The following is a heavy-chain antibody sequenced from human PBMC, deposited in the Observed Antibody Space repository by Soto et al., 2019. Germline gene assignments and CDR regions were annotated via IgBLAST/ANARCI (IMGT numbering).Heavy chain of an antibody. CDR1: GYSFTSYW. Sequence: EVQLVQSGAEVKKPGESLKISCKGSGYSFTSYWIGWVRQMPGKGLEWMGIIYPGDSDTRYSPSFQGQVTISADKSISTAYLQWSSLKASDTAMYYCASPHDSSSYQPLTSGAAFDIWGQGTMVTVSS. CDR2: IYPGDSDT. D-gene: IGHD6-6*01. V-gene: IGHV5-51*01. J-gene: IGHJ3*02. CDR3: ASPHDSSSYQPLTSGAAFDI.